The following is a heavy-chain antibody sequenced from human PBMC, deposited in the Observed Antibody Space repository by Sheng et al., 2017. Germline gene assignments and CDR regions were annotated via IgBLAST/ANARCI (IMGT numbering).Heavy chain of an antibody. CDR1: GGSISGYY. CDR2: IYYSGST. V-gene: IGHV4-59*12. Sequence: QVQLQESGPGLVKPSETLSLTCTVSGGSISGYYWSWIRQPPGKELEWIGYIYYSGSTKYNPSVKSRVTMSLDTSKNQFSLKLSSVTAADTAVYYCARVAYWYFDLWGRGTLVTVSS. CDR3: ARVAYWYFDL. J-gene: IGHJ2*01.